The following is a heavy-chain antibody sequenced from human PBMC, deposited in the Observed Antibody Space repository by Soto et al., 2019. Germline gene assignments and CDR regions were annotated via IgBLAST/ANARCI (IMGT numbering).Heavy chain of an antibody. J-gene: IGHJ4*02. CDR2: IDPGSGKA. CDR1: GYTLTNYA. D-gene: IGHD2-8*01. Sequence: GASVKVSCKPSGYTLTNYAIHWVRHAAGQRLEWLAWIDPGSGKATYSQKVQGRIILTRDNSASTFYMDLSSLTSEGTAVYFCTRDLNGGNPFDYWGQGALVTVSS. V-gene: IGHV1-3*01. CDR3: TRDLNGGNPFDY.